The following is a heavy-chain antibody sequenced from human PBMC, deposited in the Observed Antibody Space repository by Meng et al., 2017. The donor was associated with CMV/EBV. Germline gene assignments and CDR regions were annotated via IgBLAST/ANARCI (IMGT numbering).Heavy chain of an antibody. CDR3: AKESDSSGYYSYFDY. Sequence: SGFTFDDDTMHGVRQAPGKCLVWVSLISWDGGSTYYADYVKGRFTISRDNSKNSLYLQMNSLRTEDTALYYCAKESDSSGYYSYFDYWGQGTLVTVSS. CDR1: GFTFDDDT. J-gene: IGHJ4*02. CDR2: ISWDGGST. V-gene: IGHV3-43*01. D-gene: IGHD3-22*01.